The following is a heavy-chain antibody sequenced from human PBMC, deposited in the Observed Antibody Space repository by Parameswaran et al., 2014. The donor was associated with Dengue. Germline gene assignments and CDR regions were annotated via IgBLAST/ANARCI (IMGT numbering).Heavy chain of an antibody. CDR2: IWYDGSNK. D-gene: IGHD5-18*01. V-gene: IGHV3-33*01. CDR3: ARDYTAMAPGEYYYYGMDV. J-gene: IGHJ6*02. Sequence: WIRQPPGKGLEWVAVIWYDGSNKYYADSVKGRFTISRDNSKNTLYLQMNSLRAEDTAVYYCARDYTAMAPGEYYYYGMDVWGQGTTVTVSS.